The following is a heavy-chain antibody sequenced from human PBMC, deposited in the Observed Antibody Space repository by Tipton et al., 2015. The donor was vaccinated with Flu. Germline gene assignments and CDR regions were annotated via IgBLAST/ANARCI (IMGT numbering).Heavy chain of an antibody. D-gene: IGHD3-22*01. CDR3: AIDFDSSGRYGDNWFDP. CDR1: GGSVSSSDFY. Sequence: TLSLTCTVSGGSVSSSDFYWGWVRQPPGKGPEWIGSIFHSGTTYYDLSLQSRVTISLDTSKNQFSLKMKSVTVADTAVYYCAIDFDSSGRYGDNWFDPWGQGTLVTVSS. J-gene: IGHJ5*02. V-gene: IGHV4-39*07. CDR2: IFHSGTT.